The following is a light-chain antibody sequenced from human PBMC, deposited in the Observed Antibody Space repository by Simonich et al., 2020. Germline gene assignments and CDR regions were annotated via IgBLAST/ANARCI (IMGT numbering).Light chain of an antibody. CDR2: KAS. Sequence: DIQMTQSPSTLSASVGDRVTITCRASQSISSWFAWYQQKPGKAPKPLIYKASSLESGVPSRFSGSGSGTEFTLTISSLQPDDFATYYCQQYNSYSPTFGGGTKAEIK. CDR1: QSISSW. J-gene: IGKJ4*01. V-gene: IGKV1-5*03. CDR3: QQYNSYSPT.